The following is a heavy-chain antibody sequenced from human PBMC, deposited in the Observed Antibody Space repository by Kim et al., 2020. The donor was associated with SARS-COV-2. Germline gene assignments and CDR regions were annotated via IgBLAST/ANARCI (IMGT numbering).Heavy chain of an antibody. CDR3: ARTYYYDSSGYYRHYYGMDV. CDR1: GYTFTSYY. CDR2: INPSGGST. V-gene: IGHV1-46*01. J-gene: IGHJ6*02. D-gene: IGHD3-22*01. Sequence: ASVKVSCKASGYTFTSYYMHWVRQAPGQGLEWMGIINPSGGSTSYAQKFQGIVTMTRDTSTSTVYMELSSLRSEDTAVYYCARTYYYDSSGYYRHYYGMDVWGQGTTVTVSS.